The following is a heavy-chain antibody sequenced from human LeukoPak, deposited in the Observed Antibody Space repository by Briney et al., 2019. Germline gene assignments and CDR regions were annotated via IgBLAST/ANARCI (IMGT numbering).Heavy chain of an antibody. D-gene: IGHD2-15*01. CDR1: GGSISSYY. CDR2: IYYSGST. CDR3: ARDACSGGSCYLDY. V-gene: IGHV4-59*01. J-gene: IGHJ4*02. Sequence: SETLSLTCTVSGGSISSYYWNWIRQPPGKGLEWIGYIYYSGSTNYNPSLKSRVTISVDTSKNQFSLKLSSVTAADTAVYYCARDACSGGSCYLDYWGQGTLVTVSS.